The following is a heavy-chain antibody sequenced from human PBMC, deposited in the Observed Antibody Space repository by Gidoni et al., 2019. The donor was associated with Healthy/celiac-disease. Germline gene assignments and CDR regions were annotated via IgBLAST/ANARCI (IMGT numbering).Heavy chain of an antibody. CDR2: VDPEDGET. Sequence: EVQLVQSGAEVKKPGATVKISCKVSGYTFTDYYMHWVQQAPGKGLEWMGLVDPEDGETIYAEKFQGRVTITADTATDTAYMELSSLRSEDTAVYYCATDLSGSYPLNYYYYYGMDVWGQGTTVTVSS. J-gene: IGHJ6*02. CDR3: ATDLSGSYPLNYYYYYGMDV. V-gene: IGHV1-69-2*01. D-gene: IGHD1-26*01. CDR1: GYTFTDYY.